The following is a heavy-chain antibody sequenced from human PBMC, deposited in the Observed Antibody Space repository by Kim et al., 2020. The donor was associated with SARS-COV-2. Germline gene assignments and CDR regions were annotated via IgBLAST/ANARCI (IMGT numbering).Heavy chain of an antibody. Sequence: SETLSLTCAVCGGSFSDYYWSWIRQPPGKWLEWIGEINHSGRTNYNPSLKSRVTISVDTSKNQFSLKLTSVTAADTAVYYCARRLSNTSGWGSHYCDLWG. CDR1: GGSFSDYY. CDR2: INHSGRT. CDR3: ARRLSNTSGWGSHYCDL. V-gene: IGHV4-34*01. J-gene: IGHJ2*01. D-gene: IGHD3-10*01.